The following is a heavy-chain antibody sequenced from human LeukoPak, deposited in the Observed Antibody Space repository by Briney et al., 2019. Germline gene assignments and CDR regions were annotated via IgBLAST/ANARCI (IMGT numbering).Heavy chain of an antibody. Sequence: GGSLRLSRAAWGFTFSSYAMSCVRQAPGKGLEWVAAISGSGGSTYCADSVKGRFTISRENSKDTLYVQMNSLRAEVAAVYYRAKSQSVVQRGYFDYWGQGTLVTVSS. J-gene: IGHJ4*02. CDR3: AKSQSVVQRGYFDY. CDR2: ISGSGGST. CDR1: GFTFSSYA. D-gene: IGHD2-2*01. V-gene: IGHV3-23*01.